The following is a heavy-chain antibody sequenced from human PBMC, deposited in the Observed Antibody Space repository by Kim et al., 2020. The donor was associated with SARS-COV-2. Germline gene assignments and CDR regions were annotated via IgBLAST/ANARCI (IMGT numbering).Heavy chain of an antibody. Sequence: SETLSLTCSVSGGSISSSSHYWGWIRQPPGKGLEWIGSISYTWSTYYNPSLKSRVTISADTSKNQFSLNLSSVTAADTAEYYCSRDWELRYYYYGMDVWG. V-gene: IGHV4-39*07. J-gene: IGHJ6*01. CDR2: ISYTWST. CDR1: GGSISSSSHY. D-gene: IGHD1-7*01. CDR3: SRDWELRYYYYGMDV.